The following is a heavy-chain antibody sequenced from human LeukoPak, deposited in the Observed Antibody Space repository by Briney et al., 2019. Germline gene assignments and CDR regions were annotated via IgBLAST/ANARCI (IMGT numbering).Heavy chain of an antibody. CDR1: GGSISSGGYY. J-gene: IGHJ6*03. Sequence: SETLSLTCTVSGGSISSGGYYWSWIRQPPGKGLEWIGYIYHSGSTYYNPSLKSRVTISVDRSKNQFSLKLSSVTAADMAVYYCARTGYSNYEYYMDVWGKGTTVTVSS. D-gene: IGHD4-11*01. V-gene: IGHV4-30-2*01. CDR3: ARTGYSNYEYYMDV. CDR2: IYHSGST.